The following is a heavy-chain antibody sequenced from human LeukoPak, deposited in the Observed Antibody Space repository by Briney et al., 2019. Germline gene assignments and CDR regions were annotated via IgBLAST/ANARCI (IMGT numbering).Heavy chain of an antibody. CDR1: GFTFSSYW. J-gene: IGHJ4*02. CDR2: IKQDGSEK. D-gene: IGHD3-22*01. CDR3: ARHYYDSSGYYSAY. Sequence: GGSLRLSCAASGFTFSSYWMSWVRQAPGKGLEWVANIKQDGSEKYYVDSVKGRFTISRDNAKNSLYLQMNSLRAEDTAVYYCARHYYDSSGYYSAYWGQGTQVTVSS. V-gene: IGHV3-7*01.